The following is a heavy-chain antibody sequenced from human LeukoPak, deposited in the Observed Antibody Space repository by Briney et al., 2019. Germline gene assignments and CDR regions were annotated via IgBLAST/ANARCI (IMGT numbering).Heavy chain of an antibody. CDR2: ISSSSSYI. Sequence: NPGRSLRLSCAASGFTFSSYSMNWVRQAPGKGLEWVSSISSSSSYIYYADSVEGRFTISRDNAKNSLYLQMNSLRAEDTAVYYCARDDEQWLETEYYYGMDVWGKGTTVTVSS. CDR3: ARDDEQWLETEYYYGMDV. J-gene: IGHJ6*04. V-gene: IGHV3-21*01. D-gene: IGHD6-19*01. CDR1: GFTFSSYS.